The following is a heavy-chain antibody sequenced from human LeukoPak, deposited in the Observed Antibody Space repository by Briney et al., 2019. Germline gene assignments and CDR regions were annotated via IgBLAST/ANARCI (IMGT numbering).Heavy chain of an antibody. V-gene: IGHV3-30*18. CDR2: ISNDGSNI. J-gene: IGHJ5*02. D-gene: IGHD2-21*01. Sequence: GGSLRLSCAASEFIVSSNYMSWVRQAPGKGLEWVAVISNDGSNIQYADSAKGRFTISRDNSKNTVYLQMNSLRSEDTAVYYCAKDPYRVIVATGNYLDPWGQGTLVTVSS. CDR1: EFIVSSNY. CDR3: AKDPYRVIVATGNYLDP.